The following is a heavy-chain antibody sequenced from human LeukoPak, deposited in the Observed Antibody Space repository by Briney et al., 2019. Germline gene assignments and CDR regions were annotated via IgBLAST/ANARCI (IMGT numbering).Heavy chain of an antibody. V-gene: IGHV3-66*01. J-gene: IGHJ4*02. Sequence: PGGSLRLSCATSGFTVSNKCVGWVRQAPGKGLEWVSTIYRSGDTYYTESVKGRFTISRDNSKSTLYLQMNSLRAEDTAVYYCARDKGTMNTVTPGYFDSWGQGTLVTVSS. D-gene: IGHD4-17*01. CDR3: ARDKGTMNTVTPGYFDS. CDR1: GFTVSNKC. CDR2: IYRSGDT.